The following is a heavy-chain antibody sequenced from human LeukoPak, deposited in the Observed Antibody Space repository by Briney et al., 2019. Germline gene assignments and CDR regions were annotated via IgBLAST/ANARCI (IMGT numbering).Heavy chain of an antibody. CDR1: GGSISSSNW. D-gene: IGHD3-22*01. CDR2: INHSGST. J-gene: IGHJ4*02. Sequence: SETLSLTCAVSGGSISSSNWWSWVRQPPGKGLEWIGEINHSGSTNYNPSLKSRVTISVDTSKNQFSLKLSSVTAADTAVYYCARGRGYDSSGYYWYYFDYWGQGTLVTVSS. V-gene: IGHV4-4*02. CDR3: ARGRGYDSSGYYWYYFDY.